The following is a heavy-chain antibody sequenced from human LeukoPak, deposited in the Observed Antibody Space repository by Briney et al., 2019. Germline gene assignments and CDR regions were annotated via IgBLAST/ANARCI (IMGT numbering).Heavy chain of an antibody. CDR2: ISSSSTI. CDR3: ARAGYRYDYVWGSYPLGDFDY. V-gene: IGHV3-48*01. D-gene: IGHD3-16*02. Sequence: PGGSLRLSCAASGFTFSSYSMNWVRQAPGKGLEWVSYISSSSTIYCADSVKGRFTISRDNAKNSLYLQMNSLRAEDTAVYYCARAGYRYDYVWGSYPLGDFDYWGQGTLVTVSS. CDR1: GFTFSSYS. J-gene: IGHJ4*02.